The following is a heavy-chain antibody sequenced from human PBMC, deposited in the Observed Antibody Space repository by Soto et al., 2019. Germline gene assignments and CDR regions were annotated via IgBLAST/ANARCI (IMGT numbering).Heavy chain of an antibody. CDR2: INAGNGNT. D-gene: IGHD4-17*01. Sequence: ASVKVSCKASGYTFTSYAMHWVRQAPGQRLEWMGWINAGNGNTKYSQKFQGRVTITRDTSTSTAYMELRSLRSDDTAVYYCARGEDYGDEDAFDIWGQGTMVTVSS. J-gene: IGHJ3*02. V-gene: IGHV1-3*01. CDR3: ARGEDYGDEDAFDI. CDR1: GYTFTSYA.